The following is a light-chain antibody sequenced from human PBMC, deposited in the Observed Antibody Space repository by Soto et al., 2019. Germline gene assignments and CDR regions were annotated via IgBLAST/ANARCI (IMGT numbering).Light chain of an antibody. Sequence: QSALTQPASVSGSPGQSITVSCTGSSSDFGDDKYVSWYQQQPGKGPNLLIYGVNSRPSGISNRFSGSKSSNTASLTISGLQVEDEAEYYCSSFTNTITRYAFGTGTKLTVL. CDR3: SSFTNTITRYA. J-gene: IGLJ1*01. V-gene: IGLV2-14*01. CDR2: GVN. CDR1: SSDFGDDKY.